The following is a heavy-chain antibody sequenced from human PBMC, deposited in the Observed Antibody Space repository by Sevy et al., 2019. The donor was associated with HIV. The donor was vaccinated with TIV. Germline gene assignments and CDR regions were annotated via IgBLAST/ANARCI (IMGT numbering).Heavy chain of an antibody. CDR2: ISYDGSNK. CDR1: GFTFSSYA. J-gene: IGHJ3*02. CDR3: ARDQCYYDSSGYCAFDI. D-gene: IGHD3-22*01. Sequence: GGSLRLSCAASGFTFSSYAMHWVRQAPGKGLEWVAVISYDGSNKYYADSVKGRFTISRDNSKNTLYLQMNGLRAEDTAVYYCARDQCYYDSSGYCAFDIWGQGTMVTVSS. V-gene: IGHV3-30-3*01.